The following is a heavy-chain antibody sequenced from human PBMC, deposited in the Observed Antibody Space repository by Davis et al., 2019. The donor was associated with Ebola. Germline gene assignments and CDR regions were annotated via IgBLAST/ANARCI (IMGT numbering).Heavy chain of an antibody. Sequence: LRLSCAVSGGSISSGGYSWSWIRQPPGKGLEWIGYIYHSGNPFYNPSLRSRVTISVDRSKNQFSLEVTSVTAADTAVYYCARDRGITTRTGRDSYYGMDVWGQGTTVTVSS. V-gene: IGHV4-30-2*01. D-gene: IGHD1-14*01. CDR1: GGSISSGGYS. CDR3: ARDRGITTRTGRDSYYGMDV. J-gene: IGHJ6*02. CDR2: IYHSGNP.